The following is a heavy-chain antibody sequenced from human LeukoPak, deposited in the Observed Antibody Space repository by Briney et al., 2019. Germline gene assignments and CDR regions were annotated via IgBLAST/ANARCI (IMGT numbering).Heavy chain of an antibody. D-gene: IGHD2-15*01. J-gene: IGHJ3*02. CDR2: IIYSGST. Sequence: PSETLSLNCSVSGGSMNSNNYYWGWIRQPPGKGQEWIGSIIYSGSTYYNPSLKSRVTISVDTSRNQFSLKLTSVTAADTAVYYCASKTDIGIYDIWGQGTMVTVSS. CDR1: GGSMNSNNYY. V-gene: IGHV4-39*01. CDR3: ASKTDIGIYDI.